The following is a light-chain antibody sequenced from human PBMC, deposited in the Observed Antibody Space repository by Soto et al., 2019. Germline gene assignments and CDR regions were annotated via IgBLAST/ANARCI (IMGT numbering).Light chain of an antibody. CDR2: DAS. CDR1: QNINNY. V-gene: IGKV1-33*01. J-gene: IGKJ5*01. Sequence: DIQMTQSPSSMSASVGDRVTITCQASQNINNYLNWYQHKPGRAPKLLIYDASNLEAGVHSSFRGSGSGTDSTFTIRRLQPEDIATYYCQQYENLPTFGQGTRLEIK. CDR3: QQYENLPT.